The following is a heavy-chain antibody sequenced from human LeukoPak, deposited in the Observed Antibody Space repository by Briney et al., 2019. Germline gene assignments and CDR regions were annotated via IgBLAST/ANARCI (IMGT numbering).Heavy chain of an antibody. CDR2: INHSGST. CDR3: ARAHWGTTAFDY. Sequence: KPSETLSLTCAVYGGSFSGYYWSWNRQPPGKGLEWIGEINHSGSTNYNPSLKSRVTISVDTSKNQFSLKLSSVTAADTAVYYCARAHWGTTAFDYWGQGTLVTVSS. V-gene: IGHV4-34*01. CDR1: GGSFSGYY. J-gene: IGHJ4*02. D-gene: IGHD1-7*01.